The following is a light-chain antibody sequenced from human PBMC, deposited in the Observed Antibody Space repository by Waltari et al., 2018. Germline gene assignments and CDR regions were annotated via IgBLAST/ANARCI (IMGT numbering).Light chain of an antibody. Sequence: QSVLTQPPSVSAAPGQKVTISCSGGTSHIGNYYVSWYQHLPGAAPKLLIYDNDKRPSGNPYRCSASRSGTSATLGITGLQIGDEADYYCATWDNSLTDVVFGGGTKLTVL. CDR1: TSHIGNYY. CDR2: DND. V-gene: IGLV1-51*01. J-gene: IGLJ2*01. CDR3: ATWDNSLTDVV.